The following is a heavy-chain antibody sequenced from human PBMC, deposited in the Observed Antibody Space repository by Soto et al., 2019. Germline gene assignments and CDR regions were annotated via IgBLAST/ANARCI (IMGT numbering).Heavy chain of an antibody. V-gene: IGHV1-2*04. J-gene: IGHJ6*02. Sequence: ASVKVSCRASGYTFTGYYMHWVRQAPGQGLEWMGWINPNSGGTNYAQKFQGWVTMTRDTSISTAYMELSRLRSDDTAVYYCGRVGGKAYDPPYGMDVWGQGTTVTVSS. CDR3: GRVGGKAYDPPYGMDV. D-gene: IGHD3-3*01. CDR2: INPNSGGT. CDR1: GYTFTGYY.